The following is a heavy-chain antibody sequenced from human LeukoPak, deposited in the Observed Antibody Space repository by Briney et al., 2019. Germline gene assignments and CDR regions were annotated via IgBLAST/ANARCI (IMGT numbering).Heavy chain of an antibody. CDR2: IVVGSGNT. Sequence: SVKVSCKASVFTFTSSTIQWVRQARGQRLEWVGWIVVGSGNTNYAQKFQDTVTITRDMSTGTAYMELSSLRSEDTAVYYCAAGEDTAMVYWAQGTLVTVSS. J-gene: IGHJ4*02. D-gene: IGHD5-18*01. V-gene: IGHV1-58*02. CDR3: AAGEDTAMVY. CDR1: VFTFTSST.